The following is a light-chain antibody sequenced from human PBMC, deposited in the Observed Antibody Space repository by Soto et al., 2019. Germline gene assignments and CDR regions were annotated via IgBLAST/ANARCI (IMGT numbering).Light chain of an antibody. CDR1: QSISSW. CDR2: DAS. CDR3: QQYENYWT. Sequence: DIHITQSPSTLAATTGDRVSITCRASQSISSWLAWYQHKPGKAPKLLIYDASNLDSGVPSRFSGSGSGTEFSLTISNLQPDDCATYYCQQYENYWTFGQGTKV. V-gene: IGKV1-5*01. J-gene: IGKJ1*01.